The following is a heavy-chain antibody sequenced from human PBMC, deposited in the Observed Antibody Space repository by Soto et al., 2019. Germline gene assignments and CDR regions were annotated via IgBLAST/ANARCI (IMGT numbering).Heavy chain of an antibody. J-gene: IGHJ4*02. CDR2: ISGSGGST. D-gene: IGHD3-3*01. CDR3: AKDPPNYDFWSGPSYYFDY. CDR1: GFTFSSYA. Sequence: PGGSLRLSCAASGFTFSSYAMSWVRQAPGKGLEWVSAISGSGGSTYYADSVKGRFTISRDNSKNTLYLQMNSLRAEDTAVYYCAKDPPNYDFWSGPSYYFDYWGQGTLVTVSS. V-gene: IGHV3-23*01.